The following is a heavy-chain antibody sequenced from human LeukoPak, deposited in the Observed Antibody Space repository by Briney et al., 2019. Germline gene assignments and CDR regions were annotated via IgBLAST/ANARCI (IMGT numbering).Heavy chain of an antibody. D-gene: IGHD3-3*01. CDR2: ISGSGGST. CDR1: GFTFSSYA. J-gene: IGHJ4*02. CDR3: AKARIGVVIFDN. V-gene: IGHV3-23*01. Sequence: PGGSLRLSCAASGFTFSSYAMGWVRQAPGKGLEWVSAISGSGGSTYYADSAKGRFTISRDNSKNTLYLQMNSLRAEDTAVYYCAKARIGVVIFDNWGQGTLVTVSS.